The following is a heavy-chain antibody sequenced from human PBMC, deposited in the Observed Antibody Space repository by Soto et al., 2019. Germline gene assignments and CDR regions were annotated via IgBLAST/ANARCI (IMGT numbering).Heavy chain of an antibody. CDR1: GFTFRSYR. D-gene: IGHD2-15*01. V-gene: IGHV3-21*01. J-gene: IGHJ5*02. Sequence: GSLRLSCAASGFTFRSYRMNWVRQAPGKGLEWVSSISSSSSYIYYADSVKGRFTISRDNAKNSLYLQMNSLRAEDTAVYYCAREAVVAAISNWFDPWGQGTLVTVPS. CDR3: AREAVVAAISNWFDP. CDR2: ISSSSSYI.